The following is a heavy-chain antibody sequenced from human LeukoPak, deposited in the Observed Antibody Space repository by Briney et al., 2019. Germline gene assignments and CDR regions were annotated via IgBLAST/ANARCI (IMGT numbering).Heavy chain of an antibody. CDR2: IWHDGSHK. V-gene: IGHV3-33*01. D-gene: IGHD3-10*01. CDR3: AGEIFGSGSYPDF. J-gene: IGHJ4*02. CDR1: GFAFNTYA. Sequence: GGSLRLSCAASGFAFNTYAMHWVRRAPGQGLEWVALIWHDGSHKFYANSVRGQFTISRDNSKNTVSLQMNNLRPEDTAVYYCAGEIFGSGSYPDFWGQGTLVTVSS.